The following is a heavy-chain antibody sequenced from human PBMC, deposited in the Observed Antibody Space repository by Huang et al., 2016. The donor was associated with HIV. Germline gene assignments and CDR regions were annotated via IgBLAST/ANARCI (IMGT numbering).Heavy chain of an antibody. V-gene: IGHV3-7*01. J-gene: IGHJ4*02. CDR1: GFTFSSYW. CDR3: ARGPYYYDSSGWKY. Sequence: EVQLVESGGGLVQPGGSLRLSCAASGFTFSSYWMSWVRQAPRKGVEWVANINQDGSEIYYVDSVKGRFTISRDNAKNSLYLQMNSLRVEDTAVYYCARGPYYYDSSGWKYWGQGTLVTVSS. CDR2: INQDGSEI. D-gene: IGHD3-22*01.